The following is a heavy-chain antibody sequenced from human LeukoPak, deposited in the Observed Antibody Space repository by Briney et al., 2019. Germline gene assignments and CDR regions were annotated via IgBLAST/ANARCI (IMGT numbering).Heavy chain of an antibody. CDR2: VDHTGRS. D-gene: IGHD7-27*01. CDR3: ARDDTVGIFDI. J-gene: IGHJ4*02. CDR1: GGSMRTYF. Sequence: SETLSLTCSVSGGSMRTYFWSWTRQTPGKGLEWIGYVDHTGRSKDNPSLKRRVSFSVDTSRDQFSLSLSSVTPADTALYFCARDDTVGIFDIWGQGIMVTVSS. V-gene: IGHV4-59*01.